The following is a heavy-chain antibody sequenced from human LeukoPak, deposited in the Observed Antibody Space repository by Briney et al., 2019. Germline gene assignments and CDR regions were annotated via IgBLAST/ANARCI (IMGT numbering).Heavy chain of an antibody. D-gene: IGHD5-24*01. J-gene: IGHJ4*02. V-gene: IGHV4-59*01. CDR2: IYYSGST. Sequence: LETLSLTCTVSGGSISSYYWSWIRQPPGKGLEWIGYIYYSGSTNYNPSLKSRVTISVDTSKNQFSLKLSSVTAADTAVYYCASAGGRGGYNELDYWGQGTLVTVSS. CDR3: ASAGGRGGYNELDY. CDR1: GGSISSYY.